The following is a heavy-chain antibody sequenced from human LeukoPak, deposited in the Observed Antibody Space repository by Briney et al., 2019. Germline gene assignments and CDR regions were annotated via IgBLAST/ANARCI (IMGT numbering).Heavy chain of an antibody. CDR1: GGSISSYY. J-gene: IGHJ6*03. Sequence: KTSETLSLTCTVSGGSISSYYWSWIRQPPGKGLEWIGYIYYSGSTNYNPSLKSRVTISVDTSKNQFSLKLSSVTAADTAVYYCAREVKQLVPYYYYYMDVWGKGTTVAVSS. CDR3: AREVKQLVPYYYYYMDV. CDR2: IYYSGST. V-gene: IGHV4-59*12. D-gene: IGHD6-6*01.